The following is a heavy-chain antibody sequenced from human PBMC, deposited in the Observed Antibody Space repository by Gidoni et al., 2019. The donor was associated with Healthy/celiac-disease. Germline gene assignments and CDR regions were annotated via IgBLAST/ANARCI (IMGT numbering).Heavy chain of an antibody. V-gene: IGHV4-39*01. Sequence: QLQLQESGPGLVKPSETLSLTGTVAGVSISSRSYYCGWSRQPPGKGLEWIGGIYYSGSTDYNPSLKSPVTISVDTSKNQFSLKLSSVTAADTAVYFFARLAAAHGGYWGQGTLVTVSS. CDR3: ARLAAAHGGY. CDR2: IYYSGST. CDR1: GVSISSRSYY. J-gene: IGHJ4*02. D-gene: IGHD6-13*01.